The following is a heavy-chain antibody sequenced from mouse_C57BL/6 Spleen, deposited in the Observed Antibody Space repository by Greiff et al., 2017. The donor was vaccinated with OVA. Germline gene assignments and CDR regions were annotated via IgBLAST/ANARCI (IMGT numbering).Heavy chain of an antibody. Sequence: QVQLQQSGAELARPGASVKLSCKASGYTFPSYGISWVKQRTGQGLEWIGEIYPRSGNSYYNAKFKGKATLTADKSSSTAYLELRSLTSEDSAVYYYARNDGYPFAYWGQGTLVTVSA. J-gene: IGHJ3*01. CDR2: IYPRSGNS. D-gene: IGHD2-3*01. CDR3: ARNDGYPFAY. V-gene: IGHV1-81*01. CDR1: GYTFPSYG.